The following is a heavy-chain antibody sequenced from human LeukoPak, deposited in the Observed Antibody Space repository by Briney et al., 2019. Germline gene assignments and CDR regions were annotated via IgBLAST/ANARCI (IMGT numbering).Heavy chain of an antibody. J-gene: IGHJ4*02. D-gene: IGHD5-18*01. CDR3: ARVHTSYGYDY. CDR1: GGSISSYY. V-gene: IGHV4-59*01. Sequence: PSETLSLTCTVSGGSISSYYWSWIRQPPGKGLEWIGYIYYSGSTNYNPSLKSRVTISVDTSKNQFSLKLSSVTAADTAVYYCARVHTSYGYDYWGQGTLVTVSS. CDR2: IYYSGST.